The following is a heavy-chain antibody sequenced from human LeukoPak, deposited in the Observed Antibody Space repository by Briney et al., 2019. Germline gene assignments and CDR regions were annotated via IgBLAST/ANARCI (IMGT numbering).Heavy chain of an antibody. V-gene: IGHV4-38-2*02. D-gene: IGHD3-22*01. CDR3: ARSEGINYYDSSGYYIDY. Sequence: SETLSLTCTVSGYSISSGYYWGWIRQPPGKGLEWIGNIYHSGSTYYNPSLKSRVTISVDTSKNQFSLKLSSVTAADTAVYYCARSEGINYYDSSGYYIDYWGQGTLVTVSS. CDR2: IYHSGST. J-gene: IGHJ4*02. CDR1: GYSISSGYY.